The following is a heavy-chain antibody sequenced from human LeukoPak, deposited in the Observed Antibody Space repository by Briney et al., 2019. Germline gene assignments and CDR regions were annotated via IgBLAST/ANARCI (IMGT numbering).Heavy chain of an antibody. CDR1: GFTFSSYA. J-gene: IGHJ4*02. CDR3: ASPYYYASGSFDV. D-gene: IGHD3-10*01. CDR2: IYSGGGT. Sequence: HSGGSLRLSCAASGFTFSSYAMSWVRQAPGKGLEWVSVIYSGGGTNYADSVKGRFTISRDNSKNTLYLQMNSLRAEDTAVYYCASPYYYASGSFDVWGQGTLVTVSS. V-gene: IGHV3-53*01.